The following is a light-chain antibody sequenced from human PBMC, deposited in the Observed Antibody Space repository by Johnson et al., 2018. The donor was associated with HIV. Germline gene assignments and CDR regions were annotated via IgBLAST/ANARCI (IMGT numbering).Light chain of an antibody. Sequence: QSVLTQPPSVSAAPGQRVTISCSGSSSNIANNYISWYQQFPGTAPKLLIYENNKRTSGIPDRFSASKSGAPATLGITGLPTGDEADYYGGRWNSCLSSHHYVFWTGTEVTVL. CDR3: GRWNSCLSSHHYV. J-gene: IGLJ1*01. V-gene: IGLV1-51*02. CDR1: SSNIANNY. CDR2: ENN.